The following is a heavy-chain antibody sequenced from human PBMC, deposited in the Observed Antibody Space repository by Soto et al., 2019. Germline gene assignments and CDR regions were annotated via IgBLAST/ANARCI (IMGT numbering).Heavy chain of an antibody. J-gene: IGHJ4*02. V-gene: IGHV3-30-3*01. CDR2: ISYDGSNK. Sequence: QVQLVESGGGVVQPGRSLRLSCAASGFTFSSYAMHWVRQAPGKGLEWVAVISYDGSNKYYADSVKGRFTISRDNSKNTLYLQMNSLRAEDTAVYYCARDGTPTQTFDYWGQGTLVTVSS. CDR3: ARDGTPTQTFDY. CDR1: GFTFSSYA.